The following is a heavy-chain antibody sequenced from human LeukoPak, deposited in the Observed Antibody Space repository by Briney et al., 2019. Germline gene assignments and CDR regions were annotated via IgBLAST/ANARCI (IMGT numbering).Heavy chain of an antibody. D-gene: IGHD2-8*01. V-gene: IGHV4-39*02. CDR3: AREGYCTNGVCYSREGFDP. Sequence: PSXTLSLTCTVSGGSISSGSYYWGWIRQPPGKGLEWIGSIYYSGSTYYNPSLKSRVTISVDTSKTQFSLKLSSVTAADTAVYYCAREGYCTNGVCYSREGFDPWGQGTLVTVSS. J-gene: IGHJ5*02. CDR2: IYYSGST. CDR1: GGSISSGSYY.